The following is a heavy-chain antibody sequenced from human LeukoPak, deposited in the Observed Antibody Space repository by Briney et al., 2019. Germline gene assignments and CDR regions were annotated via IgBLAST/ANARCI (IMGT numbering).Heavy chain of an antibody. CDR2: FEPEDGET. V-gene: IGHV1-24*01. CDR1: GYTLTELS. CDR3: ATGSLRLGEFSLGY. D-gene: IGHD3-16*02. Sequence: GASVKVSCKVSGYTLTELSMHWVRQAPGKGLEWMGGFEPEDGETVYAQRFQGRVTMTEDTSTDTAYMELSSLRSEDTAVYYCATGSLRLGEFSLGYWGQGTLVTVSS. J-gene: IGHJ4*02.